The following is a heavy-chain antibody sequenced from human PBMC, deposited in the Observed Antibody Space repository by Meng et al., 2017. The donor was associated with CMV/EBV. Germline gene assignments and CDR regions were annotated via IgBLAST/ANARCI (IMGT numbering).Heavy chain of an antibody. CDR1: GYTFTSYG. CDR3: ARSVPAAMEYSSSPGNYYGMDV. J-gene: IGHJ6*02. D-gene: IGHD2-2*01. Sequence: ASVKVSCKASGYTFTSYGISWVRQAPGQGLEWMGWISAYNGNTNYAQKLQGRVTMPTDTSTSTAYMELRSLRSDDTAVYYCARSVPAAMEYSSSPGNYYGMDVWGQGTTVTVSS. V-gene: IGHV1-18*01. CDR2: ISAYNGNT.